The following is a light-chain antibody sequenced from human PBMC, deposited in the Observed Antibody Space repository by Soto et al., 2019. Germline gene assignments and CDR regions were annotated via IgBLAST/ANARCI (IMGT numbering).Light chain of an antibody. J-gene: IGKJ2*01. Sequence: DVVLTQSPLSLAVTLGQPASISCRSSQSLVNGAGNTYLNWFHQRPGQSPRRLIYKVSNRDSGVPDRFSGSGSGTEFTLKISRVEADDIGVYYCMQGTHWPPYTFGQGTKLEIK. CDR3: MQGTHWPPYT. CDR1: QSLVNGAGNTY. CDR2: KVS. V-gene: IGKV2-30*01.